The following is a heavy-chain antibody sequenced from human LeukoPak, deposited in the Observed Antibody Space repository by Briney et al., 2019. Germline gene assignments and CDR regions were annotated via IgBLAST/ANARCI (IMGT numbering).Heavy chain of an antibody. CDR3: ARDLEGFGELISYFDY. V-gene: IGHV3-23*01. CDR2: ISGSGGST. Sequence: GGSLRLSCAASGFTFSSYAMSWVRQAPGKGLEWVSAISGSGGSTYYADSVKGRFTISRDNSKNTLYLQMNSLRAEDTAVYYCARDLEGFGELISYFDYWGQGTLVTVSS. J-gene: IGHJ4*02. D-gene: IGHD3-10*01. CDR1: GFTFSSYA.